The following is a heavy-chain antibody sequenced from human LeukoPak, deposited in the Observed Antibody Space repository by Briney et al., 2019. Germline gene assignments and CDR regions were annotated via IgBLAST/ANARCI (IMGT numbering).Heavy chain of an antibody. CDR3: ASHIPSWRGDGYNLDY. Sequence: SVKVSCKASGGTFSSYTISWVRQAPGQGLEWMGRIIPILGIANHAQKFQGRVTITADKSTSTAYMELSSLRSEDTAVYYCASHIPSWRGDGYNLDYWGQGTLVTVSS. CDR1: GGTFSSYT. CDR2: IIPILGIA. J-gene: IGHJ4*02. V-gene: IGHV1-69*02. D-gene: IGHD5-24*01.